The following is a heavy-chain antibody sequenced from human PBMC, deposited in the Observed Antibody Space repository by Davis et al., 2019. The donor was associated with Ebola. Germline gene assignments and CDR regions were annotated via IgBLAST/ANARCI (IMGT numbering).Heavy chain of an antibody. CDR3: ARETYSSSLDY. J-gene: IGHJ4*02. Sequence: MPSETLSLTCAVYGGSFSGYYWSWIRQPPGKGLEWIGEINHSGSTNYNPSLKSRVTMSVDTSKNQFSLKLSSVTAADTAVYYCARETYSSSLDYWGQGNLVTVSS. V-gene: IGHV4-34*01. CDR2: INHSGST. CDR1: GGSFSGYY. D-gene: IGHD6-13*01.